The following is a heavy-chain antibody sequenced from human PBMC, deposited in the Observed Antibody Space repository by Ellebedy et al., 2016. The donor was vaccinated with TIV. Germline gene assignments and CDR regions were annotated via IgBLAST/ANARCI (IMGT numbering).Heavy chain of an antibody. D-gene: IGHD5-18*01. V-gene: IGHV4-59*01. Sequence: MPSETLSLTCTVSGGSISSYYWSWIRQPPGKGLEWIGYIYYSGSTNYNPSLKSRVTISVDTSKNQFSLKLSSVTAADTAVYYCARPDTTTATFDYWGQGTLVTVSS. CDR2: IYYSGST. CDR3: ARPDTTTATFDY. CDR1: GGSISSYY. J-gene: IGHJ4*02.